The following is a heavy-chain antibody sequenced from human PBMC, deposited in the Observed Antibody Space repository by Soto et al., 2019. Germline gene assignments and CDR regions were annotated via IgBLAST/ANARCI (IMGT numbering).Heavy chain of an antibody. Sequence: QVQLHESGPGLVKPSETLSLTCTVSGGSISSYYWIWIRQPPGKGLEWIGSIFYTESTDYNPSLKSRVTMSLDTSKNHFSLNLSSVTAADTAGYYCARVDRGAFDHWGQGTLVTVSS. J-gene: IGHJ4*02. CDR1: GGSISSYY. CDR3: ARVDRGAFDH. D-gene: IGHD2-2*03. CDR2: IFYTEST. V-gene: IGHV4-59*01.